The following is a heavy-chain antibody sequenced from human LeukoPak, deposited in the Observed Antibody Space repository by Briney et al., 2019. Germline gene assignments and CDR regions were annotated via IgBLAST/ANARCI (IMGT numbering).Heavy chain of an antibody. J-gene: IGHJ4*02. CDR2: IYYSGST. Sequence: SETLSLTCTVSGGSISSYYWNWIRQPPGKGLEWIGYIYYSGSTNYNPSLKSRVTISVDPSKNQFSLKLSSVTAADTAVYYCARGADSSGYYSIFYFDYWGQVTLVTVSS. CDR3: ARGADSSGYYSIFYFDY. D-gene: IGHD3-22*01. CDR1: GGSISSYY. V-gene: IGHV4-59*01.